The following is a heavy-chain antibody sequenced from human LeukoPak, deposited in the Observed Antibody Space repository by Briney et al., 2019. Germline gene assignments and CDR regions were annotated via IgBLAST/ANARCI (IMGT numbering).Heavy chain of an antibody. CDR1: GGSISSGGHS. D-gene: IGHD2-21*02. CDR3: ARRVNIVVVTTSAPTDAFDI. V-gene: IGHV4-30-2*01. J-gene: IGHJ3*02. CDR2: IYHSGNT. Sequence: SETLSLTCAVSGGSISSGGHSWSWIRQPPGKGLEWIGYIYHSGNTYYNPSLKSRATISVDRSRNQFSLKLSSVTAADTAVYYCARRVNIVVVTTSAPTDAFDIWGQGTMVTVSS.